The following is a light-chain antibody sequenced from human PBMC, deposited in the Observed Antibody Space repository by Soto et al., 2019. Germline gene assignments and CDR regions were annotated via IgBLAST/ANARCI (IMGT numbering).Light chain of an antibody. CDR3: QQYGSPFLT. Sequence: EIVLTQSPGTLSLSPGERATLSCRASQSVSSSYVAWYQQKPGQAPRLLIYGATTRATGIPDRFSGSGSVTDFTLTISRLEPEDCAVYYCQQYGSPFLTFGGGTKVEIK. V-gene: IGKV3-20*01. CDR1: QSVSSSY. J-gene: IGKJ4*01. CDR2: GAT.